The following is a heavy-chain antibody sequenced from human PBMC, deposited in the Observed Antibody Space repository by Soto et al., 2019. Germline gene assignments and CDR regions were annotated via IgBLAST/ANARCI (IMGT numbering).Heavy chain of an antibody. CDR2: VSVYTGNT. V-gene: IGHV1-18*01. CDR3: ARVHYHSSCYYSEIFDY. CDR1: GYTFTTYA. J-gene: IGHJ4*02. Sequence: QVKLVQSGAEVKQPGASVKVSCMASGYTFTTYAVTWVRQAPGQGLEWMGWVSVYTGNTKYAQRLQDRVTMTTDTSTSTAYMELRSLRSDDTAVYYCARVHYHSSCYYSEIFDYWGQGTLVTVSS. D-gene: IGHD3-22*01.